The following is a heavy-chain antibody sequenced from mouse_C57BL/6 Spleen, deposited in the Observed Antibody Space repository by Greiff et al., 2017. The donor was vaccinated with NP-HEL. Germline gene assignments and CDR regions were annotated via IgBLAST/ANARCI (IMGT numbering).Heavy chain of an antibody. CDR1: GYTFTDYE. CDR2: IDPETGGT. D-gene: IGHD1-1*01. Sequence: QVQLQQSGAELVRPGASVTLSCKASGYTFTDYEMHWVKQTPVHGLEWIGAIDPETGGTAYNQKFKGKAILTADKSSSTAYMELRSLTSEDSAVYCCTRGELLRRGFAYWGQGTLVTVSA. CDR3: TRGELLRRGFAY. J-gene: IGHJ3*01. V-gene: IGHV1-15*01.